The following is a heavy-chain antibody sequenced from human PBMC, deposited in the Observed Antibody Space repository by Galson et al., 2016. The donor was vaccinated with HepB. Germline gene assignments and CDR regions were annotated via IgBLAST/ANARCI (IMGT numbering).Heavy chain of an antibody. J-gene: IGHJ4*02. D-gene: IGHD3-16*01. Sequence: SLRLSCAASGFIFRNYQMSWVRQAPGKGPEWVSVIYSGGNKYYGDSVKGRFTISRDNSKNTVYLQLNSLRAEETAVYYCARGPLGEFPSYYFDQWGQGTLVTVSS. CDR2: IYSGGNK. V-gene: IGHV3-53*01. CDR3: ARGPLGEFPSYYFDQ. CDR1: GFIFRNYQ.